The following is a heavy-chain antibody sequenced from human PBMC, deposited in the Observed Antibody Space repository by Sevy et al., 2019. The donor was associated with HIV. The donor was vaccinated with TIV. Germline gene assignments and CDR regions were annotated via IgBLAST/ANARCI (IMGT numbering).Heavy chain of an antibody. V-gene: IGHV4-59*01. CDR3: ARQRWLQFGPYYYYYMDV. CDR2: IYYSGST. CDR1: GGSISSYY. Sequence: SETLSLTCTVSGGSISSYYWSWIRQPPGKGLEWIGYIYYSGSTNYNPSLKSRVTISVDTSKNQFSLKLSSVTAADTAVYYCARQRWLQFGPYYYYYMDVWGKGTTVTVSS. J-gene: IGHJ6*03. D-gene: IGHD5-12*01.